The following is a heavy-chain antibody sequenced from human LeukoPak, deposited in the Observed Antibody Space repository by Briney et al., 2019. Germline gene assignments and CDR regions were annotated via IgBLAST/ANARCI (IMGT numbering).Heavy chain of an antibody. CDR3: ARDPLNTYYYYYMDV. Sequence: GGSLRLSCAASGFTFNTYAMTWVRQAPGKGLEWVSGISDSGGTTYYADSVKGRFTISRDNAKNSLYLQMNSLRAEDTAVYYCARDPLNTYYYYYMDVWGKGTTVTVSS. J-gene: IGHJ6*03. CDR2: ISDSGGTT. CDR1: GFTFNTYA. V-gene: IGHV3-23*01.